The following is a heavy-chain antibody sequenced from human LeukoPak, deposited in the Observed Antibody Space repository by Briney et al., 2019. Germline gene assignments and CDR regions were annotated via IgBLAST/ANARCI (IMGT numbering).Heavy chain of an antibody. V-gene: IGHV4-30-4*01. J-gene: IGHJ4*02. CDR1: GGSISSGDYY. D-gene: IGHD6-6*01. Sequence: PSETLSLTCTVSGGSISSGDYYWSWIRQPPGKGLEWIGYIYNSGSTYYNPSLKSRVTISVDTSKNQFSLKLSSVTAADTAVYYCARGQAARRDFDYWGQGTLVTVSS. CDR3: ARGQAARRDFDY. CDR2: IYNSGST.